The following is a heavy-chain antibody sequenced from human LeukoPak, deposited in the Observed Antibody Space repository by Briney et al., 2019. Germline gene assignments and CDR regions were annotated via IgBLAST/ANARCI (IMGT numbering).Heavy chain of an antibody. V-gene: IGHV4-34*01. CDR3: ARVRLSVWDIDY. CDR2: INHSGST. D-gene: IGHD1-26*01. J-gene: IGHJ4*02. CDR1: GGSFSGYY. Sequence: KPSETLSLTCAVYGGSFSGYYWSWIRRPPGKGLEWIGEINHSGSTNYNPSLKSRVTISVDTSKNQFPLKLSSVTAADTAVYYCARVRLSVWDIDYWGQGTLVTVSS.